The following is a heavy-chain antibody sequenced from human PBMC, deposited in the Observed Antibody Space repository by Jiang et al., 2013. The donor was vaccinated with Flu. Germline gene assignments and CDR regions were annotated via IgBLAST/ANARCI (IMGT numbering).Heavy chain of an antibody. CDR2: IYYSGST. CDR3: ARDQASYYDFWSGYYTHAFDI. CDR1: GGSISSYY. J-gene: IGHJ3*02. V-gene: IGHV4-59*01. D-gene: IGHD3-3*01. Sequence: GSGLVKPSETLSLTCTVSGGSISSYYWSWIRQPPGKGLEWIGYIYYSGSTNYNPSLKSRVTISVDTSKNQFSLKLSSVTAADTAVYYCARDQASYYDFWSGYYTHAFDIWGQGIMVTVSS.